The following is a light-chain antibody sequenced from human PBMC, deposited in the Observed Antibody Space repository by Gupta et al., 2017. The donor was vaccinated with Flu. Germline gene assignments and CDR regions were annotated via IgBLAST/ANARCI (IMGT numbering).Light chain of an antibody. V-gene: IGLV2-23*02. CDR1: SGDSGAHNL. Sequence: QSALTQPASVSGSPGQSITISCTGTSGDSGAHNLFSWYQHHPDKAPKLIIYDVIKRPSGVSDRFSGSRSGNTASLTISGLQAEDEADYYCCSYAGSSSVVFGGGTKLSVL. CDR2: DVI. J-gene: IGLJ2*01. CDR3: CSYAGSSSVV.